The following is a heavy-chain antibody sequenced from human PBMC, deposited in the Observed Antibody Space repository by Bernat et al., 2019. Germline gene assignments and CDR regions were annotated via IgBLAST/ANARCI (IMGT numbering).Heavy chain of an antibody. CDR1: GFTFSSYG. Sequence: QVQVVESGGGVVQPGGSLRLSCAASGFTFSSYGMHWVRQAPGKGLEWVAVICYDGSNKYYGDSVKGRFTISRDNSKNTVYLQMNSLRAEDTAVYYCARIGSRWGLDYWGQGTLVTVSS. CDR3: ARIGSRWGLDY. D-gene: IGHD3-16*01. CDR2: ICYDGSNK. V-gene: IGHV3-33*01. J-gene: IGHJ4*02.